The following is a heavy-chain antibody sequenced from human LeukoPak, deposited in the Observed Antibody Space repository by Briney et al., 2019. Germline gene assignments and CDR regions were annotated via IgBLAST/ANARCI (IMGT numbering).Heavy chain of an antibody. J-gene: IGHJ4*02. V-gene: IGHV4-59*01. CDR1: GGSISSYY. CDR3: ARGGYSYGLDY. Sequence: SETLSLTCTVSGGSISSYYWSWIRQPPGKGLEWIGYIYYSGSTNYNPSLKSRVTITVDTSKNQFSLKLSSVTAADTAVYYCARGGYSYGLDYWGQGTLVTVSS. D-gene: IGHD5-18*01. CDR2: IYYSGST.